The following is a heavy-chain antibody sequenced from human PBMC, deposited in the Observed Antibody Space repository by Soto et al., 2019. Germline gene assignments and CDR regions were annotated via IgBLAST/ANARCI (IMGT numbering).Heavy chain of an antibody. V-gene: IGHV3-72*01. CDR3: TRSITGTTYFDY. CDR2: SRDKGNSYST. D-gene: IGHD1-7*01. CDR1: GFIFSAYY. J-gene: IGHJ4*02. Sequence: EVQLVESGGGLVQPGGSLRLSCAGSGFIFSAYYIDWVRQAPGKGLEWVGRSRDKGNSYSTDYAASVKGRFTVSRDASKNALYLQMNSLKTEDTALYYCTRSITGTTYFDYWGQGTLVTVSS.